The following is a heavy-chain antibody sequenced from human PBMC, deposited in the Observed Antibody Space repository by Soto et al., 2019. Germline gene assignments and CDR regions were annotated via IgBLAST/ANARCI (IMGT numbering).Heavy chain of an antibody. J-gene: IGHJ4*02. CDR1: GGXXXXXGXX. CDR2: IFYSGST. Sequence: QVQLQESGPGLVKPSQTLSLTCTVSGGXXXXXGXXXXWIXQHQGKGLVWIGYIFYSGSTQYNPSXXRXXXXSXDTSEXXXXXXLXSVIAADTAVSYCARDSPYVDTPRFDSWGQGTLVTVSS. V-gene: IGHV4-31*01. D-gene: IGHD3-16*01. CDR3: ARDSPYVDTPRFDS.